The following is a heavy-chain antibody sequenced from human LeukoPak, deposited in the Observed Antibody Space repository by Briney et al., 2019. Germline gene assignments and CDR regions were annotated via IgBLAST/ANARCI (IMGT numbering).Heavy chain of an antibody. V-gene: IGHV3-23*01. J-gene: IGHJ6*02. D-gene: IGHD6-19*01. CDR1: GFTFSSYT. CDR3: ARERLNSSGWPYYYYGMDV. CDR2: ISGSGGST. Sequence: AGSLRLSCAASGFTFSSYTLNWVRQAPGKGLEWVSTISGSGGSTYYADSVKGRFTISRDNSKNTLYLQMNSLRAEDTAVYYCARERLNSSGWPYYYYGMDVWGQGTTVTVSS.